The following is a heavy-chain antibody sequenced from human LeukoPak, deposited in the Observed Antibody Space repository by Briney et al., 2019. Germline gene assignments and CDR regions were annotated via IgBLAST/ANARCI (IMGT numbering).Heavy chain of an antibody. J-gene: IGHJ4*02. Sequence: SETLSLTCTVSGGSISSSSYYWGWIRQPPGKGLEWIGSIYYSGSTYYNPSLKSRVTISVDTSKNQFSLKLSSVTAADTAVYYCARIHYDSSGYHFDYWGQGTLVTVSS. CDR3: ARIHYDSSGYHFDY. V-gene: IGHV4-39*07. CDR2: IYYSGST. D-gene: IGHD3-22*01. CDR1: GGSISSSSYY.